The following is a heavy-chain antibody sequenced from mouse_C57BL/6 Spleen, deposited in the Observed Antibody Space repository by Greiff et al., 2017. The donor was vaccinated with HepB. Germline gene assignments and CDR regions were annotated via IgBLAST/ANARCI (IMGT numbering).Heavy chain of an antibody. J-gene: IGHJ2*01. CDR1: GYAFSSSW. V-gene: IGHV1-82*01. Sequence: VQLQQSGPELVKPGASVKISCKASGYAFSSSWMNWVKQRPGKGLEWIGRIYPGDGDTNYNGKFKGKATLTADKSSSTACMQLSSLTSEDSAVYFCARGEYFDYWGQGTTLTVSS. CDR3: ARGEYFDY. CDR2: IYPGDGDT.